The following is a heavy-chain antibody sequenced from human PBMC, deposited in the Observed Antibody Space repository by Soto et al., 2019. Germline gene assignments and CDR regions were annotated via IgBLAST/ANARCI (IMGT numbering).Heavy chain of an antibody. J-gene: IGHJ6*02. CDR2: ISYDVSNK. Sequence: PGGSLRLSCAASGFTFSSYGMHWVRQAPGKGLEWVAVISYDVSNKYYADSVKGRFTISRDNSKNTLYLQMNSLRAEDTAVYYCAKTLVDGTFYYYGMDVWGQGTRVTVSS. V-gene: IGHV3-30*18. CDR1: GFTFSSYG. CDR3: AKTLVDGTFYYYGMDV. D-gene: IGHD6-19*01.